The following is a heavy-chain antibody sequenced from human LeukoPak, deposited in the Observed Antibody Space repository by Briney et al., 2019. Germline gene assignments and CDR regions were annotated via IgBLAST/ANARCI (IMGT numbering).Heavy chain of an antibody. CDR1: GFTFSDHY. J-gene: IGHJ5*01. CDR3: ARGHWGLDS. V-gene: IGHV3-11*01. D-gene: IGHD7-27*01. CDR2: MSKSGSDL. Sequence: PVGSSGLSCTASGFTFSDHYMTWIRQAPGKGLECVSYMSKSGSDLFYTDSVKGRFSISRDNAKTSLYLQMTSLRAEATAGYYRARGHWGLDSWGQGTLVTVSS.